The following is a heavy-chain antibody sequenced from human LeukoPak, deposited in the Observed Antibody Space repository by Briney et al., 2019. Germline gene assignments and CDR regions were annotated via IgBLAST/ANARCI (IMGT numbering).Heavy chain of an antibody. D-gene: IGHD4-17*01. CDR1: GFTFSSYA. CDR3: ARDGDYGDYGYFDY. J-gene: IGHJ4*02. V-gene: IGHV3-30*04. CDR2: ISYDGSNK. Sequence: PEGSLRLSCAASGFTFSSYAMHWVRQAPGKGLEWVAVISYDGSNKYYADSVKGRFTISRDNSKNTLYLQMNSLRAEDTAVYYCARDGDYGDYGYFDYWGQGTLVTVSS.